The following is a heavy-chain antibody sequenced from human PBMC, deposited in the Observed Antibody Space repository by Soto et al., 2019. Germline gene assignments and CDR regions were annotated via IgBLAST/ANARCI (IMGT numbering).Heavy chain of an antibody. CDR1: GGTFSSYT. V-gene: IGHV1-69*08. Sequence: QVQLVQSGAEVKKPGSSVKVSCKASGGTFSSYTISWVRQAPGQGLEWMGRIIPILGIANYAQKFQGRVTITADKSTSTAYMELSRLRSEDTAVYYCAREEADYDFWSGYYPDGGYWFDPWGQGTLVTVSS. CDR3: AREEADYDFWSGYYPDGGYWFDP. D-gene: IGHD3-3*01. J-gene: IGHJ5*02. CDR2: IIPILGIA.